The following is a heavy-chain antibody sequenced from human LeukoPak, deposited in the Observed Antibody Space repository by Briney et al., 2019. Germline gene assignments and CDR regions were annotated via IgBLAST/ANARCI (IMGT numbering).Heavy chain of an antibody. D-gene: IGHD2-2*01. J-gene: IGHJ4*02. CDR2: IWYDGSNK. CDR1: GFTFSSYG. V-gene: IGHV3-33*01. CDR3: ATHRPYCSSTSCRGYYFDY. Sequence: GGSLRLSCAASGFTFSSYGMHWVRQAPGKGLEWVAVIWYDGSNKYYADSVKGRFTISRDNSKNTLYLQMNSLRAEDTAVYYCATHRPYCSSTSCRGYYFDYWGQGTLVTVSS.